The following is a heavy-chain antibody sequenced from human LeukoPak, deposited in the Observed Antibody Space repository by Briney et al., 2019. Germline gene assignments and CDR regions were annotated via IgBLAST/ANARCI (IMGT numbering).Heavy chain of an antibody. CDR2: IYTSGST. J-gene: IGHJ4*02. CDR3: ARDYYDNNFDY. V-gene: IGHV4-4*07. Sequence: PSETLSLTCTVSGGSISSYYWSWIRQLPGKGLEWIGRIYTSGSTSYNPSLKSRVTMSVDTSKNQFSLKLSSVTAADTAVYYCARDYYDNNFDYWGQGTLVTVSS. D-gene: IGHD3-22*01. CDR1: GGSISSYY.